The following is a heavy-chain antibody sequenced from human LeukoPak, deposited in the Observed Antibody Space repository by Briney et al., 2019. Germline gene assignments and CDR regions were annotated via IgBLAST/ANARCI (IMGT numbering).Heavy chain of an antibody. CDR1: GFTFSSYA. CDR2: ISGSGGST. V-gene: IGHV3-23*01. CDR3: AKSGPRVGCDYDSSGYLNWFDP. D-gene: IGHD3-22*01. Sequence: GGSLRLSCAASGFTFSSYAMSWVRQAPGKGLEWVSAISGSGGSTYYADSVKGRFTISRDNSKNTLYLQMNSLRAEDTAVYYCAKSGPRVGCDYDSSGYLNWFDPWGQGTLATVPS. J-gene: IGHJ5*02.